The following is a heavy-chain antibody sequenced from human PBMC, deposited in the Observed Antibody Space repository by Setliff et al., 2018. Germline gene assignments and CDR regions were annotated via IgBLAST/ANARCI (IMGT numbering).Heavy chain of an antibody. J-gene: IGHJ4*02. CDR2: IFYTGKS. CDR1: GGSISPFY. V-gene: IGHV4-59*01. D-gene: IGHD7-27*01. Sequence: PSETLSLTCTVTGGSISPFYWNWIRQSPGKGLEWIGYIFYTGKSSYNPSLKSRVTISVDTSKNQFSLNLQSVTPADTAAYYCARYTPKLPELGIYGWFDYWGQGTPVTVSS. CDR3: ARYTPKLPELGIYGWFDY.